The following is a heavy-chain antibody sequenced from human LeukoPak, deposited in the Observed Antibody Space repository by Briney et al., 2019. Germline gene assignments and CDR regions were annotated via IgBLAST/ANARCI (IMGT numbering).Heavy chain of an antibody. Sequence: PSETLSLTCAVYGGSFSGYYWSWIRQPPGKGLEWIGEINHSGSANYNPSLKSRVTISVDTSKNQFSLKLSSVTAADTAVYYCARGGYDYVCGSYRFNWFDPWGQGTLVTVSS. D-gene: IGHD3-16*02. CDR2: INHSGSA. CDR1: GGSFSGYY. J-gene: IGHJ5*02. CDR3: ARGGYDYVCGSYRFNWFDP. V-gene: IGHV4-34*01.